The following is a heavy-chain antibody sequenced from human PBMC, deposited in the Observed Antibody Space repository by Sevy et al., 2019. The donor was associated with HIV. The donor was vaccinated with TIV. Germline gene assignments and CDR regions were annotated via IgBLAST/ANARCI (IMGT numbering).Heavy chain of an antibody. D-gene: IGHD6-19*01. CDR1: GFTFGYFA. CDR3: AKDTSGWYDALDQ. Sequence: GGSLRLSCEVSGFTFGYFAMSWVRQAPGKGLEWVSGISPNDATSHYAASVRGQFTISRDNSKNRMYLQRSSLRAEDTAQYYCAKDTSGWYDALDQWGQGTLVTVSS. CDR2: ISPNDATS. V-gene: IGHV3-23*01. J-gene: IGHJ4*02.